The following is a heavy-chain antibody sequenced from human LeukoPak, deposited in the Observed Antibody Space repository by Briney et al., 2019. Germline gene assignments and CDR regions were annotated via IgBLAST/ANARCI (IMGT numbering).Heavy chain of an antibody. CDR1: GFTFSSYT. V-gene: IGHV3-23*01. D-gene: IGHD6-13*01. CDR3: TKSFGPVIAAAGAGTD. J-gene: IGHJ4*02. Sequence: PGGSLRLSCAASGFTFSSYTMNWVRQAPGKGLEWVSSISSSLIYYADSVKGRFTISRDNSKNTLYMQMNSLRAEDTAVYYCTKSFGPVIAAAGAGTDWGQGTLVTVSS. CDR2: ISSSLI.